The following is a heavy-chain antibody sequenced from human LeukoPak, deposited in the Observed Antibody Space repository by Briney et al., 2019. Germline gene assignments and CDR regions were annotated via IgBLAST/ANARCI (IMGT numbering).Heavy chain of an antibody. J-gene: IGHJ3*01. V-gene: IGHV3-7*03. Sequence: GGSLRLSSAVSGFTFSGFWMSWSRQAPGKGLEWVASINSDGSEGYYADVVKGRFTISRDNAKNSLYLQINSLRAEDTAVYYCARSSYSSSSSVWGQGTMVTVSS. CDR1: GFTFSGFW. D-gene: IGHD6-6*01. CDR2: INSDGSEG. CDR3: ARSSYSSSSSV.